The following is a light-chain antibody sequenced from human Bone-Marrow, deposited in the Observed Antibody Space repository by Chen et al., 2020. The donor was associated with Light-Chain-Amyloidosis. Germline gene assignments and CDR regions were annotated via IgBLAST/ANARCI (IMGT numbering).Light chain of an antibody. CDR1: SSDVGGDNH. V-gene: IGLV2-14*01. Sequence: QSALTQPASVSGSPGQSITISCTGTSSDVGGDNHVSWYQQHPDKAPKLMIYEVNNRPSWVPDRFAGSKSDNAASLTISGLQTEDEADYFCSSYTITNTLVFGSGTRVTGL. J-gene: IGLJ1*01. CDR2: EVN. CDR3: SSYTITNTLV.